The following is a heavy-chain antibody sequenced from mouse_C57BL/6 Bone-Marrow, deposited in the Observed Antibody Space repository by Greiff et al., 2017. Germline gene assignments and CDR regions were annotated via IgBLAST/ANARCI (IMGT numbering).Heavy chain of an antibody. CDR3: TRRRLLPYYAMDY. J-gene: IGHJ4*01. CDR1: GYTFTDYE. Sequence: QVQLQQSGAELVRPGASVTLSCKASGYTFTDYEMHWVKQTPVHGLEWIGAIDPETGGTAYNQKFKGKAILTADKSSSTAYMELRSLTSEDSAVYYCTRRRLLPYYAMDYWGQGTSVTVSS. V-gene: IGHV1-15*01. CDR2: IDPETGGT. D-gene: IGHD1-1*01.